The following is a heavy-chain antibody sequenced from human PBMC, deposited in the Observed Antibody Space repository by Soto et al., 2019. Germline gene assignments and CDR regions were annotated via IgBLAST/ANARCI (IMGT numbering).Heavy chain of an antibody. CDR3: AKSSGSKSFYFNYFDN. Sequence: GGSLRLSCAASGFTFSSYAMTWFRQAPGEGLEWVSGISGSGGTTYYADSVKSRFTISRDNSKNTLYLQMNSLRVEDTAVYYCAKSSGSKSFYFNYFDNWGQGTQVTVS. D-gene: IGHD3-22*01. V-gene: IGHV3-23*01. CDR1: GFTFSSYA. CDR2: ISGSGGTT. J-gene: IGHJ4*02.